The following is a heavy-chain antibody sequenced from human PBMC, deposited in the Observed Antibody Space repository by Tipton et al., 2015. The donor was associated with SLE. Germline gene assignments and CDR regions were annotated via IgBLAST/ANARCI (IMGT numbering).Heavy chain of an antibody. CDR2: IYYSGST. J-gene: IGHJ6*03. V-gene: IGHV4-39*07. CDR1: NGSISSSPYY. Sequence: LRLSCTVSNGSISSSPYYWGWIRQSPGKGLEWVGSIYYSGSTYYNPSLKSRVTISVDTSRNQCSLNLTSVTAADAAVYYCARGPYYYMDVWGKGATVTVSS. CDR3: ARGPYYYMDV.